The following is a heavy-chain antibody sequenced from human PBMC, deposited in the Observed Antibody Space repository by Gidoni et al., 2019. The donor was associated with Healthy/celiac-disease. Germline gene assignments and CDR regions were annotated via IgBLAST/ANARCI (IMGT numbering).Heavy chain of an antibody. CDR3: ARVVGSSQLLYY. Sequence: QVQLVQSGAEVKKPGASVKVSCKASGYTFTSYDITWVRQATGQGLEWMGWMNPNSGNTGYAQKFQGRATMTRNTSISTAYMELSSLRSEDTAVYYCARVVGSSQLLYYWGQGTLVTVSS. J-gene: IGHJ4*02. CDR1: GYTFTSYD. CDR2: MNPNSGNT. V-gene: IGHV1-8*01. D-gene: IGHD6-6*01.